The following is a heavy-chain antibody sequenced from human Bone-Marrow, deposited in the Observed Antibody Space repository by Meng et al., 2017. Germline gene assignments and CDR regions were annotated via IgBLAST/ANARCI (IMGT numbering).Heavy chain of an antibody. CDR3: ARIKGAWRLEAFDL. CDR2: IYHSGST. Sequence: SETLSLTCTVPGYSISSGYYCGWIRQPPGKGLEWIGSIYHSGSTYYNPSLKSRVTISVDTSKNQFSLKLSSVTAADTAVYYCARIKGAWRLEAFDLWGQGTMVTVSS. CDR1: GYSISSGYY. J-gene: IGHJ3*01. V-gene: IGHV4-38-2*02. D-gene: IGHD1-1*01.